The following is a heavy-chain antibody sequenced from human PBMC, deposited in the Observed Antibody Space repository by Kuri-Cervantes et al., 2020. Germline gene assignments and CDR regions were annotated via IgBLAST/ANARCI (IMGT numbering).Heavy chain of an antibody. J-gene: IGHJ5*02. CDR2: ISSNGGRT. CDR3: TPIKVSYYGSGSGYDP. D-gene: IGHD3-10*01. V-gene: IGHV3-64*01. CDR1: GFTFSSYA. Sequence: RTLSLTCAASGFTFSSYAMHWVRQAPGKGLEYVSAISSNGGRTYCANSVKGRFTISRDNSKNTLYLQMGSLRAEDMAVYYCTPIKVSYYGSGSGYDPWGQGTLVTVSS.